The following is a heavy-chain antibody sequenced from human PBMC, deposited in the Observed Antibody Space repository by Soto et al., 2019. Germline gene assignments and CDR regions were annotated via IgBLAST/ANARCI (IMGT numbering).Heavy chain of an antibody. J-gene: IGHJ4*02. CDR2: INHSGST. CDR3: ARIRHYDYVWGSYRYRYFDY. CDR1: GGSSSGYY. Sequence: PSETLSLTCAVYGGSSSGYYWSWIRQPPGKGLEWIGEINHSGSTNYNPSLKSRVTISVDTSKNQFSLKLSSVTAADTAVYYCARIRHYDYVWGSYRYRYFDYWGQGTLVTVSS. V-gene: IGHV4-34*01. D-gene: IGHD3-16*02.